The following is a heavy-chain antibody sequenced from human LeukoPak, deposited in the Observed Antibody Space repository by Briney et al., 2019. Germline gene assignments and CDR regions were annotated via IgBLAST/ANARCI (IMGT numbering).Heavy chain of an antibody. V-gene: IGHV3-23*01. CDR2: ISGNGGST. CDR1: GFTFSSYA. D-gene: IGHD6-19*01. CDR3: AAGYSSGWYSDY. J-gene: IGHJ4*02. Sequence: GGSLRLSCAASGFTFSSYAMSWVRQAPGKGLEWVSAISGNGGSTYYADTVKGRFTISRDISKNTLHLQMNSLRAEDTAVYYCAAGYSSGWYSDYWGQGTLVTVSS.